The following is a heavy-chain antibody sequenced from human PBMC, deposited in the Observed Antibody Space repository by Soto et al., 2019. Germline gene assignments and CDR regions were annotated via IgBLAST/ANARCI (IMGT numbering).Heavy chain of an antibody. Sequence: SQTLSLTCAISGDSVSSTSTAWSWIRQSPSRGLEWLGRTYYRSKWYSDYAVSVKSRITINPDTSKNQFSLQLNSVTPEDTAVYYCARGSYYSGWVWGQGTLGTFSS. V-gene: IGHV6-1*01. CDR1: GDSVSSTSTA. CDR2: TYYRSKWYS. D-gene: IGHD6-19*01. J-gene: IGHJ4*02. CDR3: ARGSYYSGWV.